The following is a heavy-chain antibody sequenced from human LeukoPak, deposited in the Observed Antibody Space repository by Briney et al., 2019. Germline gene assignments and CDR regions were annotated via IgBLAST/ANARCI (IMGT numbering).Heavy chain of an antibody. CDR2: INPSGGST. CDR3: ATWQRWFDP. Sequence: ASVKVSCKASGYTFTSYYMHWVRQAPGQGLEWMGIINPSGGSTSYAQKFQGRVTMTEDTSTDTAYMELSSLRSEDTAVYYCATWQRWFDPWGQGTLVTVSS. D-gene: IGHD5-24*01. J-gene: IGHJ5*02. CDR1: GYTFTSYY. V-gene: IGHV1-46*01.